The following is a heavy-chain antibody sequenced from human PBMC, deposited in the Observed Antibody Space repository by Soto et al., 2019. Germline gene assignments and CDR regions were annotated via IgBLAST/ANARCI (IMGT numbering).Heavy chain of an antibody. CDR3: ARGVGRVLVAGFDY. V-gene: IGHV3-7*01. J-gene: IGHJ4*02. CDR1: EFTFRMYL. CDR2: INQDGSEK. Sequence: PGGSLRLSCAASEFTFRMYLMSWVRQAPGRGLEWVANINQDGSEKYYADSVKGRFAISRDNTKNLLSLQMNSLRAEDTAIYYCARGVGRVLVAGFDYWGQGALVTVSS. D-gene: IGHD6-19*01.